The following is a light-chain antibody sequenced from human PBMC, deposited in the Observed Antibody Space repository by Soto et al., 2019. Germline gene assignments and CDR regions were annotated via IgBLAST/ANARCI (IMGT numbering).Light chain of an antibody. V-gene: IGKV3-11*01. CDR3: QQRSNWPLT. CDR2: DAP. Sequence: EIVLTQSPATLSLSPGERATLSCRASQSVSSYLAWSQQKPGQAPRLLIYDAPNRATGIPARFSGSGSGTDFTLTISSLEPEDFAVYYCQQRSNWPLTFGRGTKVEIK. J-gene: IGKJ4*01. CDR1: QSVSSY.